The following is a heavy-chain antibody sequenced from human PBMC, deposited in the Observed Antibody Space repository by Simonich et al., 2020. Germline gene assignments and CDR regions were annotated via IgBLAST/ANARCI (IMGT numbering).Heavy chain of an antibody. D-gene: IGHD6-13*01. V-gene: IGHV1-2*02. J-gene: IGHJ6*03. CDR1: GYTFTGSS. CDR3: ARGRIAAAGTYYYYYMDV. CDR2: INPNRVGK. Sequence: QVQLVQSGAEVKKPGASVKVSCKASGYTFTGSSLPWLRKAPGKGLECIGCINPNRVGKNYAQKFQGRGTMTRDTSISTAYMELSRLRSDDTAVYYCARGRIAAAGTYYYYYMDVWGKGTTVTVSS.